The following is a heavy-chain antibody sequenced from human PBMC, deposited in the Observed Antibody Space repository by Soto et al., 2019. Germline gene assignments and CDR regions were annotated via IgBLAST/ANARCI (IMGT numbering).Heavy chain of an antibody. CDR1: GFTVSNNY. J-gene: IGHJ4*02. Sequence: EVQLVESGGGLIQPGGSLRLSCAASGFTVSNNYMSWVRQAPGKGLEWVSVIYSGGTTYYSDSVKGRFTISRDNSKNTLYLQMDRLRAEDTAVYYCARDGGSSGVDYWGQGTLVTVSS. V-gene: IGHV3-53*01. CDR2: IYSGGTT. CDR3: ARDGGSSGVDY. D-gene: IGHD6-19*01.